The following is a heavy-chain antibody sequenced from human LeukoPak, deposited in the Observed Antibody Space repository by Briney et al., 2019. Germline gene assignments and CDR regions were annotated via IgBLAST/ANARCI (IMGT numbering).Heavy chain of an antibody. CDR3: TTPLEYSSYFDY. V-gene: IGHV1-69*04. D-gene: IGHD6-6*01. Sequence: SVKVSCKSSGGTFGTYGFTWVRRAPGQGLEWMGRIIPMFGETNYTQKFQGRVTLTEDTSTDTAYMELRSLRSDDTAVYYCTTPLEYSSYFDYWGQGTPVIVSS. CDR1: GGTFGTYG. CDR2: IIPMFGET. J-gene: IGHJ4*02.